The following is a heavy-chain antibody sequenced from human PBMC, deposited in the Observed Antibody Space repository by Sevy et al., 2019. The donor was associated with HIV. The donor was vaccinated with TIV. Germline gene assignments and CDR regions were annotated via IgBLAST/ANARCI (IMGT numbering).Heavy chain of an antibody. CDR3: ASHTGASGKFDY. CDR2: ISSSSSYI. CDR1: GFTFSSYS. Sequence: GGSLRLSCAVSGFTFSSYSMNWVRQAPGKGLEWVSSISSSSSYIYYADSVKGRFTISRDNAKNSLYLQMNSLRAEDTAVYYCASHTGASGKFDYWGQGTLVTVSS. V-gene: IGHV3-21*01. J-gene: IGHJ4*02. D-gene: IGHD1-1*01.